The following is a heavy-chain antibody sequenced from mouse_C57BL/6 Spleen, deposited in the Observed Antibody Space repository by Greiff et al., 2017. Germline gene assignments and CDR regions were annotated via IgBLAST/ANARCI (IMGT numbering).Heavy chain of an antibody. CDR3: ARVGYYVNLYYAMDY. Sequence: VHVKQSGAELVKPGASVKLSCTASGFNIKDYYMHWVKQRTEQGLEWIGRIDPEDGETKYAPKFQGKATISADTSSNTAYLQLSSLTSEDTAVYSGARVGYYVNLYYAMDYWGQGTSVTVSS. V-gene: IGHV14-2*01. CDR2: IDPEDGET. D-gene: IGHD2-1*01. J-gene: IGHJ4*01. CDR1: GFNIKDYY.